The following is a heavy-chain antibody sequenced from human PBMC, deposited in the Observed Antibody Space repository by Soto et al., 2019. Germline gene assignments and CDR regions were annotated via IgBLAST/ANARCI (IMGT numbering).Heavy chain of an antibody. V-gene: IGHV4-59*08. CDR3: ARHGYVFWSGYSVHPWFDP. D-gene: IGHD3-3*01. J-gene: IGHJ5*02. Sequence: PSETLSLTCTVSGGSISSYYWSWIRQPPGKGLEWIGYIYYSGSTNYNPSLKSRVTISVDTSKNQFSLKLSSVTAADTAVYYCARHGYVFWSGYSVHPWFDPWGQGTLVTGSS. CDR2: IYYSGST. CDR1: GGSISSYY.